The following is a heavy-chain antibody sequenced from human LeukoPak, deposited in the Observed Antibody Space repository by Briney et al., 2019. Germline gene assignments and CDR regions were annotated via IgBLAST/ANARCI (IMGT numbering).Heavy chain of an antibody. V-gene: IGHV4-34*01. CDR1: GGPLSDYY. CDR3: ARGPWYRLNY. J-gene: IGHJ4*02. D-gene: IGHD6-13*01. CDR2: ISDNGST. Sequence: SETLSLTCAVYGGPLSDYYWSWIRQPPGKGLEWIGEISDNGSTKYNPSLKSRVTISGDTSENQFSLNLSSVTAADTAVYYCARGPWYRLNYWGQGALVTVSS.